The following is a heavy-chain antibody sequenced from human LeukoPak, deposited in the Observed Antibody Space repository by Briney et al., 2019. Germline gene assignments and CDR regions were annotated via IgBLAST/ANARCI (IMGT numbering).Heavy chain of an antibody. Sequence: SETLSLTCSVSGGSISSYYWSWIRQPAGKGLEWIGRIYTTGDTNNNPSLQSRVTMSIDRSRKEFSLMLTSVTAADTAMYFCARGHSGNFPNWFDPWGQGTLVTVSS. D-gene: IGHD6-19*01. CDR2: IYTTGDT. CDR1: GGSISSYY. J-gene: IGHJ5*02. V-gene: IGHV4-4*07. CDR3: ARGHSGNFPNWFDP.